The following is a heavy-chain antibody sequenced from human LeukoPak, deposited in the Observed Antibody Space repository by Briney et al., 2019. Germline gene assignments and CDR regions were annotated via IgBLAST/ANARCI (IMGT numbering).Heavy chain of an antibody. Sequence: GGSLRLSCAVSGLTFSTYWMSWFRQAPGKGLEWVGFIRSKAYGGTTEYAASVKGRFTISRDDSKSIAYLQMNSLKTEDTAVYYCTRYNWNDGSWGQGTLVTVSS. CDR1: GLTFSTYW. D-gene: IGHD1-1*01. CDR3: TRYNWNDGS. J-gene: IGHJ5*02. CDR2: IRSKAYGGTT. V-gene: IGHV3-49*03.